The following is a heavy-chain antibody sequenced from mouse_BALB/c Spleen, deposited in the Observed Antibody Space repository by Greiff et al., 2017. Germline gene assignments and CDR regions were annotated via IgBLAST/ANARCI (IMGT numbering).Heavy chain of an antibody. D-gene: IGHD2-1*01. Sequence: EVMLVESGGGLVQPGGSRKLSCAASGFTFSSFGMHWVRQAPEKGLEWVAYISSGSSTIYYADTVKGRFTISRDNPKNTLFLQMTSLRSEDTAMYYCARQGYGNYGAYWGQGTLVTVSA. J-gene: IGHJ3*01. CDR1: GFTFSSFG. V-gene: IGHV5-17*02. CDR3: ARQGYGNYGAY. CDR2: ISSGSSTI.